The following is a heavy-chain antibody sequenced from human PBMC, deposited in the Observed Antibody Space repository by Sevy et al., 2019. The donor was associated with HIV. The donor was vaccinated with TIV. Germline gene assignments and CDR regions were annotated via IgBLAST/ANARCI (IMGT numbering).Heavy chain of an antibody. D-gene: IGHD6-13*01. CDR2: IIPIFGTP. CDR3: AREGGIATTGDHDAFDI. Sequence: ASVKVSCKASGDTFSTYGLSWVRQAPGQGLEWMGGIIPIFGTPNYAQMFQGRVTITADESASTGYMELSSLRSEDTALYYCAREGGIATTGDHDAFDIWGHGTLVTVSS. CDR1: GDTFSTYG. V-gene: IGHV1-69*13. J-gene: IGHJ3*02.